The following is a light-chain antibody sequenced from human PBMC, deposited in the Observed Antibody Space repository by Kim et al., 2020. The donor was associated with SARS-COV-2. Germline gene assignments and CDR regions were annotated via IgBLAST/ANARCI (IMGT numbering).Light chain of an antibody. CDR1: RSDVGGYNY. J-gene: IGLJ1*01. Sequence: GQSVTITCTGTRSDVGGYNYVSWYQQHPGKAPKLMIYEVCKRPSGVPDRFSGSKSGNTASLTVSGLQAEDEADYYCSSYAGSNNYVFGTGTKVTVL. V-gene: IGLV2-8*01. CDR2: EVC. CDR3: SSYAGSNNYV.